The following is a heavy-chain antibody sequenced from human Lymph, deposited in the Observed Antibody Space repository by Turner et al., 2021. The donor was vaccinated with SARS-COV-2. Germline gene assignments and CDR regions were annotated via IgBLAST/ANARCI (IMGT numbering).Heavy chain of an antibody. D-gene: IGHD3-22*01. CDR2: ISGSGGDT. CDR1: GFTFSSYA. Sequence: EVQLLESGGGLVTPGGSLRLSCAASGFTFSSYAMSWVRQAPGKGLEWVSAISGSGGDTYYADSVKGRFTISRDNSKNTLYLQMNSLRAEDTAVYYCAKGVRGAMIVVVIPYFDYWGQGTLVTVSS. CDR3: AKGVRGAMIVVVIPYFDY. V-gene: IGHV3-23*01. J-gene: IGHJ4*02.